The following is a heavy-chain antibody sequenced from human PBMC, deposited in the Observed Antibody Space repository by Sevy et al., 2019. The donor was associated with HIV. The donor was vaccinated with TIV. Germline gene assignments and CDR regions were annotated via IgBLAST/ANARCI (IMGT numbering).Heavy chain of an antibody. D-gene: IGHD2-15*01. CDR3: ARVVAYCSGGSCFPGYYYGMDV. V-gene: IGHV4-39*01. J-gene: IGHJ6*02. CDR1: GGFVTSTSYY. Sequence: SETLSLTCTVSGGFVTSTSYYWAWIRQSPGKGLEWIGSIYNSGSTYYNPSLKSRVTISVHTSKNQFSLKLSSVTAADTAVYYCARVVAYCSGGSCFPGYYYGMDVWGQGTTVTVSS. CDR2: IYNSGST.